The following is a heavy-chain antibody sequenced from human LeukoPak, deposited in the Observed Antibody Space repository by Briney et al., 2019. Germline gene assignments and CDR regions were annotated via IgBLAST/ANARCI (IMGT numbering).Heavy chain of an antibody. CDR3: ARQRGGIWVNDY. CDR2: VFHSGST. Sequence: SETLSLTCTVSDASISSSYFYWSWIRQPPGKGREWIGNVFHSGSTHYSPSPQSRVTLPVDTSRKQFSLRLSAATAADTAVYYCARQRGGIWVNDYWGQGTLVTVSS. V-gene: IGHV4-39*01. CDR1: DASISSSYFY. D-gene: IGHD1-26*01. J-gene: IGHJ4*02.